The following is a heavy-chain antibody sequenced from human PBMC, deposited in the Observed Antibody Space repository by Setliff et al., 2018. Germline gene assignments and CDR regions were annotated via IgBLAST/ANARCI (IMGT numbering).Heavy chain of an antibody. CDR2: ISPYNEKT. CDR1: GYNFITFG. D-gene: IGHD6-19*01. Sequence: VASVKVSCKTSGYNFITFGISWVRQAPGQGLEWMGWISPYNEKTNYAEKFQGRVTMTIDTSATTVYMELQSLRSDDTAVYYCVRSSAPQVVLAADFDFWGQGTPVTVS. V-gene: IGHV1-18*01. CDR3: VRSSAPQVVLAADFDF. J-gene: IGHJ4*02.